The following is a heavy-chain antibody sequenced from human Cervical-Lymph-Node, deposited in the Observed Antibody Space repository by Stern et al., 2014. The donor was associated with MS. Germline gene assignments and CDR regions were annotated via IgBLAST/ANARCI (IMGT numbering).Heavy chain of an antibody. CDR3: ARATSDYIWGTYRFLDS. CDR2: IIPMFGIA. V-gene: IGHV1-69*01. J-gene: IGHJ4*02. CDR1: GGTISNYI. Sequence: VQLVQSGAEVKKPWSSVKVSCKASGGTISNYIIGWVRQAPGPGLELMGGIIPMFGIANYAEKFQDRVTIAADESTSTAYMDLSSLRSEDTAVYYCARATSDYIWGTYRFLDSWGQGTLVIVSS. D-gene: IGHD3-16*02.